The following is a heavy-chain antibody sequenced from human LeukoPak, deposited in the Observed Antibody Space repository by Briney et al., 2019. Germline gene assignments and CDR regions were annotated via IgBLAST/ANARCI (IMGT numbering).Heavy chain of an antibody. Sequence: GGSLRLSCAASGLTFSSYSMNWVRQAPGKGLEWVSSINSSSSYIYYADSVKGRFTISRDNAKNSLYLQMNSLRAEDTAVYYCARDPTGYYTPRPDFDYWGQGTLVTVSS. J-gene: IGHJ4*02. CDR3: ARDPTGYYTPRPDFDY. V-gene: IGHV3-21*01. CDR1: GLTFSSYS. CDR2: INSSSSYI. D-gene: IGHD3/OR15-3a*01.